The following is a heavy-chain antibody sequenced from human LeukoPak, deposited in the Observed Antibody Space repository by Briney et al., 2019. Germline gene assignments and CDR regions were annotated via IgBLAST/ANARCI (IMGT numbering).Heavy chain of an antibody. V-gene: IGHV4-34*01. D-gene: IGHD1-26*01. CDR1: GGSFSDYY. CDR2: INHSGST. J-gene: IGHJ4*02. CDR3: ARATQDSDLGSFDY. Sequence: SETLSLTCAVYGGSFSDYYWSWIRQPPGKGLEWIGEINHSGSTNYNPSLKSRVTISVDTSKNQFSLKLSSVTAADTAVYYCARATQDSDLGSFDYWGQGTLVTVSS.